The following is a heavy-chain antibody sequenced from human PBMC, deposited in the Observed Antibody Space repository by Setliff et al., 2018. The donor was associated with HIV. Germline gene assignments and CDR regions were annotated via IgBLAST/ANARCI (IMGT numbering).Heavy chain of an antibody. Sequence: GASVKVSCKASGYTFTSYYMHWVRQAPGQGLEWMGIINPSGGSTRYAQKFQGRVTMTRDTSTSTVYMELSSLRSDDTAVYYCARGYCSSTSCYGIYYFDNWGQGTPVTVSS. CDR3: ARGYCSSTSCYGIYYFDN. D-gene: IGHD2-2*01. CDR2: INPSGGST. J-gene: IGHJ4*02. V-gene: IGHV1-46*01. CDR1: GYTFTSYY.